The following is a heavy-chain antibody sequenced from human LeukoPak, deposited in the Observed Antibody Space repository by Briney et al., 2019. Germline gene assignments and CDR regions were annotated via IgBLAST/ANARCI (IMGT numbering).Heavy chain of an antibody. CDR3: ATSDDSSGSD. Sequence: GGSLRLSCAASGFSFSNYWMSWVRQAPGKGLQWVANINEDGNVKHHVESVKGRFTISRDNAKNSVYLQMDSLRAEDTAIYYYATSDDSSGSDWGQGTLVTVSS. V-gene: IGHV3-7*01. CDR2: INEDGNVK. D-gene: IGHD3-22*01. J-gene: IGHJ1*01. CDR1: GFSFSNYW.